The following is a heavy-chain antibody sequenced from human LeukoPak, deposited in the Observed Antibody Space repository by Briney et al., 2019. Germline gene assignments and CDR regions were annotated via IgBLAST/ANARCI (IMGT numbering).Heavy chain of an antibody. CDR1: GYTFTSYC. Sequence: ASVKVSCKASGYTFTSYCMHWVRQAPGQGLEWMGIINPSGGSTSYAQKFQGRVTMTRDMSTSTVYMELSSLRSEDTAVYYCAREFGSSGFDYWGQGTLVTVSS. D-gene: IGHD6-19*01. CDR2: INPSGGST. CDR3: AREFGSSGFDY. V-gene: IGHV1-46*01. J-gene: IGHJ4*02.